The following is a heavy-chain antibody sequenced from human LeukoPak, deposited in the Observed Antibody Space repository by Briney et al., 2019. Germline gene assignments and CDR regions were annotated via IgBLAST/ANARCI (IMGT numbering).Heavy chain of an antibody. J-gene: IGHJ4*02. Sequence: ASVKVSCKASGYTFTGYYMHWVRQAPGQGLEWMGWISTYNGNTNYAQKLQGRVTMTTDTSTSTAYMELKSLRSDDTAVYYCARGAASDFDYWGQGTLVTVSS. CDR2: ISTYNGNT. CDR1: GYTFTGYY. CDR3: ARGAASDFDY. V-gene: IGHV1-18*04.